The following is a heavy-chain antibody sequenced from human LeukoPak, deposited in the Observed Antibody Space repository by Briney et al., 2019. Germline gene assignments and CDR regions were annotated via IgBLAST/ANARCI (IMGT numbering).Heavy chain of an antibody. Sequence: GSLRLSCAASGFTFSSYAMSWVRQAPGKGLEWVSAISGSDGRLFYADSVKGRFTISRDNSKNTLFLQMNSLRAEDTALYYCAKESPYRAPTRTYYFDYWGQGTLVTVSS. D-gene: IGHD1-14*01. V-gene: IGHV3-23*01. CDR3: AKESPYRAPTRTYYFDY. CDR2: ISGSDGRL. J-gene: IGHJ4*02. CDR1: GFTFSSYA.